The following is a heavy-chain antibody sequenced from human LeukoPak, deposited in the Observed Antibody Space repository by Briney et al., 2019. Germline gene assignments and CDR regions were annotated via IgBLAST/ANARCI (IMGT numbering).Heavy chain of an antibody. CDR3: ARLNYYDSSGYYYPDY. CDR2: IYYSGST. V-gene: IGHV4-39*01. J-gene: IGHJ4*02. Sequence: SETLSLTCTVSGVSISSSNSYWGWIRQPPGKGLEWIGSIYYSGSTYYNPSLKSRVTISVDTSKNQFSLKLSSVTAADTAVYYCARLNYYDSSGYYYPDYWGQGTLVTVSS. CDR1: GVSISSSNSY. D-gene: IGHD3-22*01.